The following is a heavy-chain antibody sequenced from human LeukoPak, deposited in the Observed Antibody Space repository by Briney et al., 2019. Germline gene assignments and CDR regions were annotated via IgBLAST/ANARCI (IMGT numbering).Heavy chain of an antibody. CDR3: ASPPLSSAMYYAH. CDR1: GYTFSGHY. CDR2: IKPSNGDT. D-gene: IGHD1-26*01. V-gene: IGHV1-2*02. J-gene: IGHJ4*02. Sequence: ASVTVSCKASGYTFSGHYMHWVRQAPGQGLEGMGWIKPSNGDTKYAQNFQGRVTMTRDTSISTAYMELSSLRSDDPAVYYCASPPLSSAMYYAHWGQGTLVTVSS.